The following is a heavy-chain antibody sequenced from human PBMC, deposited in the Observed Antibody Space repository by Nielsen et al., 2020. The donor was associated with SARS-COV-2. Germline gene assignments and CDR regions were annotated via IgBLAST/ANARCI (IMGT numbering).Heavy chain of an antibody. CDR1: GGSISSYY. D-gene: IGHD3-16*01. J-gene: IGHJ4*02. CDR2: IYYSGST. Sequence: SETLSLTCTVSGGSISSYYWSWIRQPPGKGLEWIGYIYYSGSTNYNPSLKSRVTISVDTSKNQFSLKLSSVTAADTAVYYCARHVGDTAVNFLHFDYWGQGTLVTASS. CDR3: ARHVGDTAVNFLHFDY. V-gene: IGHV4-59*08.